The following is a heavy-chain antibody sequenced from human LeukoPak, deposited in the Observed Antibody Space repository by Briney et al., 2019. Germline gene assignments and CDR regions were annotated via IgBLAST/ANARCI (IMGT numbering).Heavy chain of an antibody. J-gene: IGHJ2*01. CDR3: ARGRSPTLGYFDL. CDR1: GFTLHRNY. D-gene: IGHD1-26*01. V-gene: IGHV3-66*01. Sequence: GGSLRLPCAASGFTLHRNYMSWVRQAPGKGLEGVSVIYSGGSTYYPDSVKGRFTISRDNAKNSLYLQMKSLRAGDTAVYYCARGRSPTLGYFDLWGRGTLVSVSS. CDR2: IYSGGST.